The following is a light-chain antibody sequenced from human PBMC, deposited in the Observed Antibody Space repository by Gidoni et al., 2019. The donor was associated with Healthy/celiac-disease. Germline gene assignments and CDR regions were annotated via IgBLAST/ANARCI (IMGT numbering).Light chain of an antibody. CDR3: QQSYSTPVS. J-gene: IGKJ2*03. CDR2: AAS. Sequence: DIKMTQSPSSLSASVGDRGTITCRASQSISSYLNWYQHKPGKAPKLLLYAASSLQSGVPSRFSGSGSVTDFTLTISSLQPEDFATYYCQQSYSTPVSFGQGTKLEI. CDR1: QSISSY. V-gene: IGKV1-39*01.